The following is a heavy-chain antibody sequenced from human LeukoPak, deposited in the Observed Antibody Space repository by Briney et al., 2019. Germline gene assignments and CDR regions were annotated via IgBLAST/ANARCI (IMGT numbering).Heavy chain of an antibody. CDR3: AGLKRYCSSTSCNRDYCYYY. CDR1: GGSFSGYY. Sequence: SESLSLTCAVYGGSFSGYYWSWIRQPPGKGLEWVGEINHSGSTTYNPSLKSRVTITVDTSKNQFPLKLSSVTAEDPAVYYCAGLKRYCSSTSCNRDYCYYY. CDR2: INHSGST. V-gene: IGHV4-34*01. D-gene: IGHD2-2*01. J-gene: IGHJ6*03.